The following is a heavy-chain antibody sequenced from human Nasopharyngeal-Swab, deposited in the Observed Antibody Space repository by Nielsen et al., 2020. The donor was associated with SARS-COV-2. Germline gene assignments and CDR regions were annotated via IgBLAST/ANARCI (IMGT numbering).Heavy chain of an antibody. CDR3: ARAGYTSSWYVGIWFDP. Sequence: ASAKVFCKPSGYTFTSYYIHWVRQAPGQGLEWMGVINPDDGGTTYAQKFQDRVTLTRDTSTTTVYMQLSNLRSEDTAVYFCARAGYTSSWYVGIWFDPWGQGTQVTVSS. CDR2: INPDDGGT. CDR1: GYTFTSYY. V-gene: IGHV1-46*01. J-gene: IGHJ5*02. D-gene: IGHD6-13*01.